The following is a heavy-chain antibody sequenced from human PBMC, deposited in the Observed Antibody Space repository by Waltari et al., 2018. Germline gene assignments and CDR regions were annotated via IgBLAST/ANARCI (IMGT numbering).Heavy chain of an antibody. J-gene: IGHJ4*02. V-gene: IGHV4-39*07. Sequence: QLQLQESGPGLVKPSETLSLTCIVSGGSIRSSSYYWGWIRQPPGEVRDMSGSICYSGDTKSNTARKSRCAISADTSKNHFCLKLNSVTAADTAVYYCARVDKWNQVAWFDYWGQGTLVTVSS. CDR3: ARVDKWNQVAWFDY. CDR1: GGSIRSSSYY. D-gene: IGHD1-20*01. CDR2: ICYSGDT.